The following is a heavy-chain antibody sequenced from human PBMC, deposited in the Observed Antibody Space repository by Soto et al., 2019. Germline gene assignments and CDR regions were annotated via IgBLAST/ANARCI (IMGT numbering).Heavy chain of an antibody. CDR3: ARVAYCGGDCYSEFDY. J-gene: IGHJ4*02. CDR1: GVSISSYY. V-gene: IGHV4-59*01. D-gene: IGHD2-21*02. Sequence: SETLSLTCTVSGVSISSYYWSWIRQPPGKGLEWIGYIYYSGSTNYNPSLKSRVTISVDTSKNQFSLKLSSVTAADTAVYYCARVAYCGGDCYSEFDYWGQGTLVTVSS. CDR2: IYYSGST.